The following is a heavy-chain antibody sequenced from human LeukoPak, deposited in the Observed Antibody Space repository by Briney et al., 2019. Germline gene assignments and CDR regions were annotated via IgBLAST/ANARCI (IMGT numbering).Heavy chain of an antibody. Sequence: GGSLRLSCAASGFTFSSYSMNWVRQAPGKGLEWVSSISSSSSYIYYADSVKGRFTISRDNAKNSLYPQMNSLRAEDTAVYYCARATIMVRGVKYYFDYWGQGTLVTVSS. CDR1: GFTFSSYS. V-gene: IGHV3-21*01. CDR3: ARATIMVRGVKYYFDY. J-gene: IGHJ4*02. D-gene: IGHD3-10*01. CDR2: ISSSSSYI.